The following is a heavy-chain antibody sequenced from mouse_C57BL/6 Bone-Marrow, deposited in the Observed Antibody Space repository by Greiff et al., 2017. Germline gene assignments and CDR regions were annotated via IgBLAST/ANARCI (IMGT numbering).Heavy chain of an antibody. V-gene: IGHV1-50*01. D-gene: IGHD1-1*01. CDR2: IDPSDSYT. CDR1: GYTFTSYW. CDR3: ARGITTVVATRGLAY. J-gene: IGHJ3*01. Sequence: QVQLKQPGAELVKPGASVKLSCKASGYTFTSYWMQWVKQRPGQGLEWIGEIDPSDSYTNYNQKFKGKATLTVDTSSSTAYMQLSSLTSEDSAVYYCARGITTVVATRGLAYWGQGTLVTVSA.